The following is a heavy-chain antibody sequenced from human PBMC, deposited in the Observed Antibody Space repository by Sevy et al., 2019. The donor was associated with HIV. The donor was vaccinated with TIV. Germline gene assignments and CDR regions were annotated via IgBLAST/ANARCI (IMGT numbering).Heavy chain of an antibody. CDR3: ARAVEDVVVVPAGEQGAFYYYGMDV. Sequence: GGSLRLSCAASGFTFSSYAMHWVRQAPGKGLEWVAVISYDGSNKYYADSVKGRFTISRDNSKNRLYLQMNSLRAEDNAVYYSARAVEDVVVVPAGEQGAFYYYGMDVWGQGTTVTVSS. D-gene: IGHD2-2*01. CDR1: GFTFSSYA. CDR2: ISYDGSNK. J-gene: IGHJ6*02. V-gene: IGHV3-30*04.